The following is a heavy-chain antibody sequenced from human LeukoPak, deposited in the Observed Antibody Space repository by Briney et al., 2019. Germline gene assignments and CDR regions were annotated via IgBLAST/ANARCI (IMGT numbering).Heavy chain of an antibody. CDR2: IYYTGST. V-gene: IGHV4-30-2*01. CDR3: ARAAAGNVYYYYYMHV. J-gene: IGHJ6*03. D-gene: IGHD6-13*01. CDR1: GGSISNNGYY. Sequence: PSETLSLTCTVSGGSISNNGYYWSWIRHPPGKALEWIGHIYYTGSTYYNPSLKSRVTISVDRSKNQFSLKLSSVTAADTAVYYCARAAAGNVYYYYYMHVWGKGTTVTVSS.